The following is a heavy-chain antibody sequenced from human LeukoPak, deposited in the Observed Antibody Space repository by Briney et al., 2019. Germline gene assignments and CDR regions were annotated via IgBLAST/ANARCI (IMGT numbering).Heavy chain of an antibody. D-gene: IGHD3-3*01. CDR3: TTDLMYRYDFTRVFDY. CDR2: IKSKTDGGTT. Sequence: GGSLRLSCAASGFTFSNAWMSWVRQAPGKGLEWVGRIKSKTDGGTTDYAAPVKGRFTISRDDSKNTLYLQMNSLKTEDTAVYYCTTDLMYRYDFTRVFDYWGQGTLVTVSS. CDR1: GFTFSNAW. V-gene: IGHV3-15*01. J-gene: IGHJ4*02.